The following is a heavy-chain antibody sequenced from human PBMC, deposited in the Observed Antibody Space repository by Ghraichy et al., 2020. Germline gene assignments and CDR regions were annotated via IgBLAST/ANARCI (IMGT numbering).Heavy chain of an antibody. V-gene: IGHV3-23*01. Sequence: GSLRLSCAASGFIFSNYAMTWVRQAPGKGLEWVSRITGTGANTYYEDSVKGRFTISRDNSKNTLYLQMNSLRAEDTAIYYCAKDDYCSGATCATYYYYGLDLWGQGTTVTVSS. D-gene: IGHD2-15*01. J-gene: IGHJ6*02. CDR3: AKDDYCSGATCATYYYYGLDL. CDR1: GFIFSNYA. CDR2: ITGTGANT.